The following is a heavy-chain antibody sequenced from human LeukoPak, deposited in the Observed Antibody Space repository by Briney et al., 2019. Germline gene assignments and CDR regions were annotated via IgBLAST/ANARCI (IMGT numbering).Heavy chain of an antibody. CDR2: INHSGST. CDR3: ARPNSGERDY. CDR1: GGSFSGYY. D-gene: IGHD6-19*01. Sequence: SETLSLTCAVYGGSFSGYYWSWIRQPPGKGLEWIGEINHSGSTNYNPSLKSRVTISVDTSKNQFSLKLSSVTAADTAVYYCARPNSGERDYWGQGTLVTVSS. V-gene: IGHV4-34*01. J-gene: IGHJ4*02.